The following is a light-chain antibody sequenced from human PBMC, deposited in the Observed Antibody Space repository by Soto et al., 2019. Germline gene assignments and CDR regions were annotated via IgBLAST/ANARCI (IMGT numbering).Light chain of an antibody. Sequence: QSALTQPPSSSGSPGQSVTFSCPGTSSDIGDYNYVSWYQQHPGKAPKLMIYEVTKRPSGVSDRFSGSKSGNTASLTISGLQAEDEADYYCCSYTSSTTYVFGTGTKVTVL. CDR2: EVT. CDR1: SSDIGDYNY. CDR3: CSYTSSTTYV. V-gene: IGLV2-8*01. J-gene: IGLJ1*01.